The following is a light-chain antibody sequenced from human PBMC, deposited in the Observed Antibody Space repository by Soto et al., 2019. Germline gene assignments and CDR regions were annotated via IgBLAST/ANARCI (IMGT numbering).Light chain of an antibody. CDR2: VAS. J-gene: IGKJ4*01. V-gene: IGKV1-39*01. CDR3: QQSSSTPQN. CDR1: QIISSY. Sequence: DVHTTQAPSALSASVAYTFPISCRASQIISSYLSSYQQKPGKAPKLLINVASTLQSGVPSRFSGSGSGTDFTLAISSLQPEDFATYYCQQSSSTPQNFGGGTKVDI.